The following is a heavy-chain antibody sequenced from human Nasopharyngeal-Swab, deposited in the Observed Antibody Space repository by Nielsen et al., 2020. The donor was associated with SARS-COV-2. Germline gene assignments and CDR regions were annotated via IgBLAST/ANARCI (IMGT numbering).Heavy chain of an antibody. J-gene: IGHJ4*02. D-gene: IGHD1-7*01. CDR1: GFTFSSSW. V-gene: IGHV3-7*05. CDR3: ARLLELPDY. Sequence: GGSLRLSCAASGFTFSSSWMNWVRQAPGKGLEWVATIKQDGSVTHYVDSVRGRFTISRDNANNSLYLQMNSLRAEDTAVYYCARLLELPDYWGQGTLVTVSS. CDR2: IKQDGSVT.